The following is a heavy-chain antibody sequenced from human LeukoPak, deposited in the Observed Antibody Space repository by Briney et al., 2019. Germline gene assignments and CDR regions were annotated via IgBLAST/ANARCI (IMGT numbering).Heavy chain of an antibody. Sequence: PGGSLRLSCAASGFTFSLYWMSWVRQAPGKGLEWMANINQDGSKKYYVDSVKGRFTISRDNAKNSLYLQMNSLRAEDTAVYYCARDRHSWRYIDYWGQGTLVTVSS. CDR2: INQDGSKK. CDR1: GFTFSLYW. CDR3: ARDRHSWRYIDY. V-gene: IGHV3-7*01. D-gene: IGHD6-13*01. J-gene: IGHJ4*02.